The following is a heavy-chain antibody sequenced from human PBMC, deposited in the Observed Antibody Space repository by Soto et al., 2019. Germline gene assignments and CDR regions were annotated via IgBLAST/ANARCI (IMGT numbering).Heavy chain of an antibody. D-gene: IGHD2-15*01. J-gene: IGHJ4*02. Sequence: QVQLGQSGAEVKKPGSSVKVSCKASGGTFSSYTISWVRQAPGQGLEWMGRIIPILGIANYAQKFQGRVTITADKSTSTAYMELSSLRSEDTAVYYCARAPCSGGSCYSEDYWGQGTLVTVSS. V-gene: IGHV1-69*02. CDR2: IIPILGIA. CDR1: GGTFSSYT. CDR3: ARAPCSGGSCYSEDY.